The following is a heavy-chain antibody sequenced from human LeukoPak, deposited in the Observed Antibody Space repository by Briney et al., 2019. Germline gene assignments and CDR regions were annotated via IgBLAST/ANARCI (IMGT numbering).Heavy chain of an antibody. D-gene: IGHD5-24*01. Sequence: APVKVSCKASGYTFTSYYMHWVRHAPGHGLEWMGIINPSGGSTSYAQKFQGRVTMTRDTSTSTVYMELSSLRSEDTAVYYCARDLEMATPSDNDYWGQGTLVTVSS. V-gene: IGHV1-46*01. CDR3: ARDLEMATPSDNDY. CDR2: INPSGGST. J-gene: IGHJ4*02. CDR1: GYTFTSYY.